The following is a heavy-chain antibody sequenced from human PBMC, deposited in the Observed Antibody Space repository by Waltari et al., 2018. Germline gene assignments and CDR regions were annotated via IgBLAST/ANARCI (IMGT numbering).Heavy chain of an antibody. J-gene: IGHJ4*02. CDR3: ARHKYSRGIFDY. Sequence: QLQLQESGPGLVKPSETLSLTCTVSGGSISSSSYYWGWIRQPPGKGLEWIGSIYYSGSTYYNPSLKSRVTISVDTSKNQFSLKLSSVTAADTALYYCARHKYSRGIFDYWGQGTLVTVSS. D-gene: IGHD6-6*01. CDR1: GGSISSSSYY. V-gene: IGHV4-39*01. CDR2: IYYSGST.